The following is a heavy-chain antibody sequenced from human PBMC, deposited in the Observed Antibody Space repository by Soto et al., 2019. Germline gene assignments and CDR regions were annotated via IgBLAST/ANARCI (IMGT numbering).Heavy chain of an antibody. V-gene: IGHV1-2*04. CDR1: GYTFTGYY. CDR2: INPNSGGT. Sequence: ASVKVSCKASGYTFTGYYMHWVRQAPGQGLEWMGWINPNSGGTNYAQKFQGWVTMTRDTSISTAYMELSRLRSDDTAVYYCARIHKSGWQPQRAGGAFDIWGQRTMVTVSS. CDR3: ARIHKSGWQPQRAGGAFDI. D-gene: IGHD6-19*01. J-gene: IGHJ3*02.